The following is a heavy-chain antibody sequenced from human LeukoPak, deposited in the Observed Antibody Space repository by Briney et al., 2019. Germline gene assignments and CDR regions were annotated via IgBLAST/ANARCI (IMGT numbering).Heavy chain of an antibody. CDR3: AREKACSTTSCYAFDI. Sequence: PSQTLSLTCTVSGASISSGGFLWHWIRQLPGMDLEWIGNIYYTGNAGYNPSLKSRVTISGDTSMNQFSLKLTSVTAADTAVCYCAREKACSTTSCYAFDIWGQGTLVTVSS. D-gene: IGHD2-2*01. CDR2: IYYTGNA. CDR1: GASISSGGFL. J-gene: IGHJ3*02. V-gene: IGHV4-31*03.